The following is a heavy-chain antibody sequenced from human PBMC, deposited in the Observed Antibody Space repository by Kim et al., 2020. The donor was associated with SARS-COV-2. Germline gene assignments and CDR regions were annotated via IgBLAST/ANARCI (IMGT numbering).Heavy chain of an antibody. Sequence: ASVKVSCKASGYTFTSYGISWVRQAPGQGLEWMGWISAYNGNTNYAQKLQGRVTMTTDTSTSTAYMELRSLRSDDTAVYYCARVSSYLGFFKVYYFDYWGQGTLVTVSS. D-gene: IGHD1-26*01. V-gene: IGHV1-18*04. CDR3: ARVSSYLGFFKVYYFDY. CDR1: GYTFTSYG. CDR2: ISAYNGNT. J-gene: IGHJ4*02.